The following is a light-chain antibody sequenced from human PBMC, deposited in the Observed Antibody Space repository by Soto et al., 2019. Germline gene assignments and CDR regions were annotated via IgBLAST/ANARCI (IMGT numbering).Light chain of an antibody. CDR3: SSYTSTTTRV. J-gene: IGLJ1*01. V-gene: IGLV2-14*03. Sequence: QSVLTQPASVSGSPGQSITISCTGTSSDVGGYNYVSWYQQHPGKGPKLMIYEVSNRPSGVSKRFSGSKSGNTATLTISGLQAEDEADYYCSSYTSTTTRVFGTGTKVTVL. CDR2: EVS. CDR1: SSDVGGYNY.